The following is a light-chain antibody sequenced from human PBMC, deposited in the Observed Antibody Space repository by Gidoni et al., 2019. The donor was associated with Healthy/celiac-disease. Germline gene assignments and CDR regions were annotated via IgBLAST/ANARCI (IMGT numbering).Light chain of an antibody. CDR1: QSVSSN. Sequence: DIVMTHSPATLPVPPGETATLSCRASQSVSSNLTWYQQKPGQAPRLLISGASTRATGIPARFSGSGSGTEFTLTISSLQSEDFAVYYCQQYNNWPPSYTFGQGTKLEIK. V-gene: IGKV3-15*01. J-gene: IGKJ2*01. CDR2: GAS. CDR3: QQYNNWPPSYT.